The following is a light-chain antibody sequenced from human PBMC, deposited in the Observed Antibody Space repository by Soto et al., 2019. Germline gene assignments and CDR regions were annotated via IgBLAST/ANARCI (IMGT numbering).Light chain of an antibody. J-gene: IGKJ1*01. CDR2: AAS. V-gene: IGKV1-39*01. CDR1: QSISSY. CDR3: QQRYSTPRT. Sequence: DIQMTQTPSSMSATVRGGGNITCWASQSISSYLNWYQQKPGKAPKLLIYAASSLQSGVPSRFSGSGSGTDCSLAISSLQPEDFATYYCQQRYSTPRTSGHGTKVDIK.